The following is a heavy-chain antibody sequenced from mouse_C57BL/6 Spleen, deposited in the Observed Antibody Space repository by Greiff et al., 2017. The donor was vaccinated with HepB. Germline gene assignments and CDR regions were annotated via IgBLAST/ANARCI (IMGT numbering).Heavy chain of an antibody. V-gene: IGHV1-82*01. D-gene: IGHD3-2*02. CDR3: ASPCDSAGHVAY. CDR2: IYPGDGDT. J-gene: IGHJ3*01. CDR1: GYAFSSSW. Sequence: QVQLQQSGPELVKPGASVKISCKASGYAFSSSWMNWVKQRPGKGLEWIGGIYPGDGDTNYNGKFKGKATLTADKSSSTAYMQLSSLTSEDSAVYFCASPCDSAGHVAYWGQGTLVTVSA.